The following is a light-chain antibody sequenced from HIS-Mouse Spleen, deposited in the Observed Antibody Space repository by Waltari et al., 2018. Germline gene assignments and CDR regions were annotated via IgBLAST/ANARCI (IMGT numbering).Light chain of an antibody. J-gene: IGLJ2*01. CDR1: KLGFTY. CDR3: QAWDSSTVV. Sequence: SYELTQPPSVSVSPGQTASITCPGDKLGFTYACWYQPKPGQSPVLVIYQASKRPSGIPERFSGSNSGNTATLTISGTQAMDEADYYCQAWDSSTVVFGGGTKLTVL. CDR2: QAS. V-gene: IGLV3-1*01.